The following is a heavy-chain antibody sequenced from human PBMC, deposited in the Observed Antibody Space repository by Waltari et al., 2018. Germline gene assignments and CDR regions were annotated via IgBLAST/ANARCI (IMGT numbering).Heavy chain of an antibody. Sequence: EVQLLESGGGLVQPGGSLRLSCAASGFTFSSYAMSGVGQAPGKGLEWVSVIYSGGSTYYADSVKGRFTISRDNSKNTLYLQMNSLRAEDTAVYYCAKDPYRLTGGSHYWGQGTLVTVSS. CDR3: AKDPYRLTGGSHY. V-gene: IGHV3-23*03. D-gene: IGHD7-27*01. CDR1: GFTFSSYA. J-gene: IGHJ4*02. CDR2: IYSGGST.